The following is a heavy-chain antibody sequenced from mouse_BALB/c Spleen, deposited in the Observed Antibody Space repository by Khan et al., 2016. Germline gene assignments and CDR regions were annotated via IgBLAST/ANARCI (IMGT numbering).Heavy chain of an antibody. CDR3: AAADYRSSRYAY. Sequence: QIQLVQSGPELKKPGETVKISCKASGYTFTNYGMNWVKQAPGKGLKWMGWINTNTGEPTYAEEFKGRFAFSLETSASTAYLQINHLKHEDTATYFGAAADYRSSRYAYWGQGTPVTVSA. CDR1: GYTFTNYG. J-gene: IGHJ3*01. CDR2: INTNTGEP. V-gene: IGHV9-3*02. D-gene: IGHD1-1*01.